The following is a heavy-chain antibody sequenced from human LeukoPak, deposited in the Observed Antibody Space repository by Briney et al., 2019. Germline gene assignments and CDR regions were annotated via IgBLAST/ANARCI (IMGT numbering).Heavy chain of an antibody. CDR3: ARDWVGYYGSGSSDY. Sequence: QAGGSLRLSCAASGFTFSSYWMHWVRQAPGKGLVWVSHINSDGSSTSYADSVKGRFTISRDNAKNTLYPQMNSLRAEDTAVYYCARDWVGYYGSGSSDYWGQGTLVTVSS. D-gene: IGHD3-10*01. V-gene: IGHV3-74*01. CDR2: INSDGSST. CDR1: GFTFSSYW. J-gene: IGHJ4*02.